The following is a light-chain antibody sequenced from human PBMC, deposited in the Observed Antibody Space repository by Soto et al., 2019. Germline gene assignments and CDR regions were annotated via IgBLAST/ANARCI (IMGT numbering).Light chain of an antibody. J-gene: IGLJ3*02. CDR1: SSDVGDYNF. Sequence: QSALTQPASVSGSPGQSITISCTGTSSDVGDYNFVSWYQQHPGKAPKLMIYEVSNRPSGVSNRFSGSKSGNTASLTISGLQAEDEADYYCSSYTTRSTWVFGRGTKLTVL. V-gene: IGLV2-14*01. CDR3: SSYTTRSTWV. CDR2: EVS.